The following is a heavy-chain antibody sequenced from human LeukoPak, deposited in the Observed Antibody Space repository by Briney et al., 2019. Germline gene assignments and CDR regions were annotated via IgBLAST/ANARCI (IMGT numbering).Heavy chain of an antibody. Sequence: SVKVSCKASGGTFNHFGINWVRQAPGHGLEWMGRIIPILDLTKYAPKIQDRVTITADKSTSTAYMELNSLRSEDTAVYFCARVFGPHQPPFDYWAKGPLVTASS. CDR3: ARVFGPHQPPFDY. CDR1: GGTFNHFG. D-gene: IGHD3-3*01. V-gene: IGHV1-69*04. J-gene: IGHJ4*02. CDR2: IIPILDLT.